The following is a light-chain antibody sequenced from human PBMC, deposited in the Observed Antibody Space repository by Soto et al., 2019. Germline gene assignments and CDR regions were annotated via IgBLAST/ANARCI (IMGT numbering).Light chain of an antibody. CDR1: QGISNY. V-gene: IGKV1-27*01. CDR3: QRYNSAPRT. CDR2: AAS. J-gene: IGKJ1*01. Sequence: DIQMTQSPSSLSASVGDRVTITCRASQGISNYLAWYQQKPGKVPKLLIYAASTMHSGVPSWFSGSGSGTEFTLAISILQPEDVATYYCQRYNSAPRTFGQGTKLQIK.